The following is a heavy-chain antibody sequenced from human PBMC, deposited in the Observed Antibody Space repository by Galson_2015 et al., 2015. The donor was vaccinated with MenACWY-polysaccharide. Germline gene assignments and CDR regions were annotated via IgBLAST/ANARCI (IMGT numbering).Heavy chain of an antibody. CDR3: ASGPRDPAVTRSASSFLDH. J-gene: IGHJ4*02. CDR1: GYTFTSYD. D-gene: IGHD4-23*01. Sequence: SVKVSCEASGYTFTSYDINWVRQAAGQGLEWVGWMSRNTGKTGYAKKFQGRVTMTSNNSISTAYMELRSLTSEDTAVYFCASGPRDPAVTRSASSFLDHWGQGTLVTVSS. CDR2: MSRNTGKT. V-gene: IGHV1-8*01.